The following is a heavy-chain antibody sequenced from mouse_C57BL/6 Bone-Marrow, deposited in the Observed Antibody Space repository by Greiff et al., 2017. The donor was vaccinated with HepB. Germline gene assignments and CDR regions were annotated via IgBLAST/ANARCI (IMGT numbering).Heavy chain of an antibody. CDR1: GYTFTSYW. Sequence: VQLQQPGAELVMPGASVKLSCKASGYTFTSYWMHWVKQRPGQGLEWIGEIDPSDSYTNYNQKFKGKATLTVDTSSSTAYMQLSSLTSEDSAVYYCATLLPPYWYFDVWGTGTTVTVSS. CDR2: IDPSDSYT. J-gene: IGHJ1*03. CDR3: ATLLPPYWYFDV. D-gene: IGHD1-1*01. V-gene: IGHV1-69*01.